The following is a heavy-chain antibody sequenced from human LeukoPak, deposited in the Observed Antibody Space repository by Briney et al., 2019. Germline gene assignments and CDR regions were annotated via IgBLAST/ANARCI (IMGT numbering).Heavy chain of an antibody. V-gene: IGHV4-59*01. D-gene: IGHD3-10*01. CDR3: ARDDYGSGTGFDY. CDR1: GGYISNYY. CDR2: IHNSGST. J-gene: IGHJ4*02. Sequence: SETLSLTCTVSGGYISNYYWSWIRQPPGRGLEWIAYIHNSGSTNYNPSLKSRVTISVETSKNQFSLKLSSVTAADTAVYYCARDDYGSGTGFDYWGQGTLVTVSS.